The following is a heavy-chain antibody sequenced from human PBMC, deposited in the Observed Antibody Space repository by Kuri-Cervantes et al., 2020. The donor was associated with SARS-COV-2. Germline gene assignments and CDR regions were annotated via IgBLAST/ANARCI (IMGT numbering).Heavy chain of an antibody. J-gene: IGHJ6*02. D-gene: IGHD2-2*01. CDR1: GGTFSSYA. Sequence: SVKVSCKASGGTFSSYAISWVRQAPGQGLEWMGGIIPIFGTANYAQKFQGRVTITADESTSTAYMELSRLRSDDTAVYYCATVNPAVVPAAMGNYYYYGMDVWGQGTTVTVSS. CDR2: IIPIFGTA. CDR3: ATVNPAVVPAAMGNYYYYGMDV. V-gene: IGHV1-69*13.